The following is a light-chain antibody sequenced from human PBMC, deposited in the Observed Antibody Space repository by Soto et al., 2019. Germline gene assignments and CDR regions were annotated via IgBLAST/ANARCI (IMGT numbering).Light chain of an antibody. J-gene: IGKJ4*01. CDR1: QSISSY. CDR3: QQFNSYPLT. Sequence: DIQMTQSPSSLSASVGDRVTITCRASQSISSYLNWYQQKPGKDPKVLIYAAATLESGVPSRFSGSGSGTHFTLTISSLQPEDFATYYCQQFNSYPLTFGGGTKV. V-gene: IGKV1-39*01. CDR2: AAA.